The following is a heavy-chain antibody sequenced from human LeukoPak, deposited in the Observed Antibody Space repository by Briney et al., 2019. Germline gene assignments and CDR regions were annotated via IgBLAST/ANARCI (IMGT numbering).Heavy chain of an antibody. Sequence: SETLSLTCSVSGDSIGSYHWNWIRQPSGKGLEWIGIVFNNGGTKHNPSLKSRVAISVDTSKNQFALKLSSVTAADTAVYYCVASYGGYVLDYWGQGALVIVSS. CDR2: VFNNGGT. V-gene: IGHV4-59*01. CDR3: VASYGGYVLDY. J-gene: IGHJ4*02. D-gene: IGHD5-12*01. CDR1: GDSIGSYH.